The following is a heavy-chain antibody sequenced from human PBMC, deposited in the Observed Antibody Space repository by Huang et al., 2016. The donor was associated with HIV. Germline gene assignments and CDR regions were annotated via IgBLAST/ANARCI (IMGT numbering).Heavy chain of an antibody. Sequence: QVQLVQSGAEVKKPGASVKVSCKASGYTFTSYGISWVRQAPGQGLEWMGWSSAYNGNTNYAQKLQGRVTMTTDTSTSTAYMELRSLRSDDTAVYYGARPVGAAPSVYYYYMDVWGKGTTVTVSS. CDR1: GYTFTSYG. V-gene: IGHV1-18*04. D-gene: IGHD1-26*01. CDR3: ARPVGAAPSVYYYYMDV. CDR2: SSAYNGNT. J-gene: IGHJ6*03.